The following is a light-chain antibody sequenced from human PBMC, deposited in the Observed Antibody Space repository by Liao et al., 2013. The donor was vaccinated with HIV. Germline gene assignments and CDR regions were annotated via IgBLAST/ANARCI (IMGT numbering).Light chain of an antibody. CDR3: QSADSSGTCPV. Sequence: SYVLTQSPSVSVAPGKTATISCGGDSIGSKSVHWYQQRPGQAPVLVMSYDSDRPSGIPERFSGSSSGTTVTLTISGVQAEDEADYYCQSADSSGTCPVFGGGTKLTVL. J-gene: IGLJ3*02. CDR2: YDS. CDR1: SIGSKS. V-gene: IGLV3-25*03.